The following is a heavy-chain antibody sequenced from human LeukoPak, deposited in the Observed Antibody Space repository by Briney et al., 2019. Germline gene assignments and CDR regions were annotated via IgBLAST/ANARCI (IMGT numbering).Heavy chain of an antibody. CDR1: GFSFRSYW. D-gene: IGHD2-15*01. CDR2: IDSDGTTT. Sequence: GGSLRLSCAASGFSFRSYWMHWVRQAPGKGLVWVSDIDSDGTTTRYADSVKGRFTISRDIANNKLYLQMDSLRAEDTAVYYCARANGPPIDWGQGTLVTVSS. V-gene: IGHV3-74*01. J-gene: IGHJ4*02. CDR3: ARANGPPID.